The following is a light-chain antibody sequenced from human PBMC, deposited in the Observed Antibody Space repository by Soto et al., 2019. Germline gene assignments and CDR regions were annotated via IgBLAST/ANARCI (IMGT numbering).Light chain of an antibody. V-gene: IGLV1-40*01. CDR2: GNR. CDR1: SSNIGAGYN. CDR3: QSYDISLSGVV. Sequence: QSVLTQQPSVSGAPGQRVTISCTGSSSNIGAGYNVHWYQHLPGTAPKVLIYGNRHRPSGVPDRFSGSKSGTSASLAITGLQADDEADYYCQSYDISLSGVVFGGGTKVTVL. J-gene: IGLJ2*01.